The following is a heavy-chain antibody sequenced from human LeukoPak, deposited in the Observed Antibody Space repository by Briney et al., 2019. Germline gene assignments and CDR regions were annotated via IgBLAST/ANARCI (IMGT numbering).Heavy chain of an antibody. J-gene: IGHJ4*01. CDR2: IYYSGTT. V-gene: IGHV4-59*01. CDR3: ARGGLVSASTLDY. D-gene: IGHD2-2*01. Sequence: SETLSLTCTVSGGSISSYYWNWIRQPPGKGLEWIGYIYYSGTTNYNPSLKSRVTISVDTSKNQFSLKLSSVTAADTAVYFCARGGLVSASTLDYWGHGTLVTVSS. CDR1: GGSISSYY.